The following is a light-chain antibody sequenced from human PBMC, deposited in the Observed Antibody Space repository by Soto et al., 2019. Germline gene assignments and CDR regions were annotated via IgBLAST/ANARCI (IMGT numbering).Light chain of an antibody. CDR1: QGISNY. Sequence: DIKMTQSPSSLSASVGDRVTITCRASQGISNYLAWYQQKPWRVPKLLIYAASTMQSGVPSRFSGSGSGTHFTLTISSLQPEDVSTYYCQEYNSVPLIFGGGTGVEIK. V-gene: IGKV1-27*01. CDR3: QEYNSVPLI. CDR2: AAS. J-gene: IGKJ4*01.